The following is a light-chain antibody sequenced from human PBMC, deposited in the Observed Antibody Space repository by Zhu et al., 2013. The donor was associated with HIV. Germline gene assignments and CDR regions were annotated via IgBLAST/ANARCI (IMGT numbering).Light chain of an antibody. CDR1: QGITSS. V-gene: IGKV1-13*02. Sequence: AIQLTQSPSSLSASVGDRVTFTCRASQGITSSLAWYQVKPGKPPKALIYGASRLQSGVPSRFSGSGSGTDFTLTISSLQPEDFATYCCQQFHSYPVTFGQGTRLELK. CDR2: GAS. J-gene: IGKJ5*01. CDR3: QQFHSYPVT.